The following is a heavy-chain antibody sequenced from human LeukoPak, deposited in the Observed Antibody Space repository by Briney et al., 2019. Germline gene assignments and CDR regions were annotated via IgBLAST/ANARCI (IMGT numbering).Heavy chain of an antibody. J-gene: IGHJ4*02. CDR2: INTDGSST. D-gene: IGHD1-26*01. Sequence: GGSLRLSCAASGFTFSSYWMHWVRQAPGKGLVRVPRINTDGSSTSYADSVKGRFTISRDNAKNTLYLQMNSLRAEDTAVYYCARDLSELTSKWELLYYFDYWGQGTLVTVSS. CDR3: ARDLSELTSKWELLYYFDY. CDR1: GFTFSSYW. V-gene: IGHV3-74*01.